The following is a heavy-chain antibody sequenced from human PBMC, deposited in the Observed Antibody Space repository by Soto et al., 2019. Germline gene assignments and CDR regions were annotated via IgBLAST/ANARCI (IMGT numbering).Heavy chain of an antibody. CDR1: GFIVSNNN. D-gene: IGHD3-16*01. CDR3: ARYSGGGF. CDR2: IFPDGGT. V-gene: IGHV3-53*01. J-gene: IGHJ4*02. Sequence: GGSLRLSCAASGFIVSNNNMNWVRQAPGKGLEWVSVIFPDGGTYYADSVKGRFTVSRDSSNNMLFFQMISLRAEDTGVYYCARYSGGGFWGQGTQVTVSS.